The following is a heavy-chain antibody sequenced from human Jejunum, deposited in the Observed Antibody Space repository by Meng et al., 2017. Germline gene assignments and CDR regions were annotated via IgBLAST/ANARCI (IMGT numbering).Heavy chain of an antibody. D-gene: IGHD6-19*01. CDR3: ARGDNSGWSYYFDA. Sequence: QVQLVESGGGVVKPGTSLSLSCAASGFTFSPYAMHWVRQAPGKGLEWVAVTSYDGTNKYYADSVEGRFTISRDNSKSTLFLQMDSLRIEDTAVYYCARGDNSGWSYYFDAWGQGTLVTVSS. J-gene: IGHJ4*02. CDR2: TSYDGTNK. V-gene: IGHV3-30*04. CDR1: GFTFSPYA.